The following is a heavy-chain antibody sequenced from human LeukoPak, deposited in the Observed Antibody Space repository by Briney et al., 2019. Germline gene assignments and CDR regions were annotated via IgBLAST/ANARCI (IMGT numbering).Heavy chain of an antibody. D-gene: IGHD5-18*01. Sequence: SETLSLTCTVSGGSISTYYWTWIRQPPGKGLDYIGYIYYSGSTNYNPSLKSRVTISVDTSKNQFSLKLSSVTAADTAVYYCARSEYSYGADAFDIWGQGTMVTVSS. V-gene: IGHV4-59*01. J-gene: IGHJ3*02. CDR3: ARSEYSYGADAFDI. CDR2: IYYSGST. CDR1: GGSISTYY.